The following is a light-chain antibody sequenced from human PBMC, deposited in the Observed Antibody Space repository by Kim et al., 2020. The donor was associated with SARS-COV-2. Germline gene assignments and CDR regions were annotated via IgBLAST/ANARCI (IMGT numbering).Light chain of an antibody. CDR1: QSVNSNY. Sequence: IVLTQSPGTLSLYPGERATLSCRASQSVNSNYLAWYQHKLGQVPRLLIYAASNRASGIPERFTGSGSGTDFTLTISSLEPEDSAIYYCQQYNSSPLYTFGQGTKLEI. CDR2: AAS. V-gene: IGKV3-20*01. J-gene: IGKJ2*01. CDR3: QQYNSSPLYT.